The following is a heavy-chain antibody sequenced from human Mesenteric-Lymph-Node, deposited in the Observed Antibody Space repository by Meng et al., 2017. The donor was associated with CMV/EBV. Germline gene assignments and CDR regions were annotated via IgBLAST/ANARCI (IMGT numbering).Heavy chain of an antibody. CDR1: GFSLSTSGVG. CDR3: AHDKVAVGTGYFDH. J-gene: IGHJ4*02. V-gene: IGHV2-5*02. D-gene: IGHD2-8*02. CDR2: VYWDDDK. Sequence: GFSLSTSGVGVAWIRQPPGKALEWLAVVYWDDDKRYNPSLKTRLSITKDNSKDQVVLTMTNMDPVDTATYFCAHDKVAVGTGYFDHWGQGTLVTVSS.